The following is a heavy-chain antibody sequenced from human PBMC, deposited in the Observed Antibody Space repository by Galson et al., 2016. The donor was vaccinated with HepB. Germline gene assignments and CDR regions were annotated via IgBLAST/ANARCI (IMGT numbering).Heavy chain of an antibody. J-gene: IGHJ3*02. CDR2: FDAEEGEK. CDR3: ARELLWVGAQGWAFDI. CDR1: GYSLTELS. D-gene: IGHD3-10*01. V-gene: IGHV1-24*01. Sequence: SVKVSCKVSGYSLTELSMHWVRQAPGEGLEWLGGFDAEEGEKVYPQKFQGRVTMTEDSSTNTAYLHLSSLRSDNTAVYYCARELLWVGAQGWAFDIWGQGTMVTVSS.